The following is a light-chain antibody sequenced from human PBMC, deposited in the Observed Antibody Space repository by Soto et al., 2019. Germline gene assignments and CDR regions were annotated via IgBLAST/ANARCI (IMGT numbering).Light chain of an antibody. CDR1: QSIPSNY. Sequence: DIVLTQSPGTLSLSPGGRASLSCSASQSIPSNYLAWYQHKPGQAPRLLIYAASSSATGVPGRFSGSGSGTEFTLTISRLESEDFAVYYCQHYGNSPYTFGQGTRLEIK. CDR3: QHYGNSPYT. J-gene: IGKJ5*01. V-gene: IGKV3-20*01. CDR2: AAS.